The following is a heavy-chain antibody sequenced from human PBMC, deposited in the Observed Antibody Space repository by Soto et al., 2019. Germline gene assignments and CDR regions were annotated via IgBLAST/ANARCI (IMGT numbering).Heavy chain of an antibody. CDR2: IIPIFGTA. Sequence: QVQLVQSGAEVKKPGSSVKVSCKASGGTFSSYAISWVRQAPGQGLEWMGGIIPIFGTANYAQKFQGRVTITADESTSTAYLERSSLRSEDTAVYYCARDRKGGSYDSSGYFLVYFDYWGQGTLVTVSS. V-gene: IGHV1-69*01. CDR1: GGTFSSYA. D-gene: IGHD3-22*01. CDR3: ARDRKGGSYDSSGYFLVYFDY. J-gene: IGHJ4*02.